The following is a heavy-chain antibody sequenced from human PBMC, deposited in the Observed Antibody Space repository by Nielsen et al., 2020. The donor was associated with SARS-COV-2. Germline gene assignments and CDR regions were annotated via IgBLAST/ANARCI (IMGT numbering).Heavy chain of an antibody. Sequence: SETLSLTCTVSGGSISSGGYYWSWIRQHPGKGLEWIGYIYYSGSTYYNPSLKSRVTISVDTSKNQFSLKLSSVTAADTAVYYCATQEGTAMAHYYYYYMDVWGKVTTVTVSS. CDR2: IYYSGST. J-gene: IGHJ6*03. CDR3: ATQEGTAMAHYYYYYMDV. CDR1: GGSISSGGYY. V-gene: IGHV4-31*03. D-gene: IGHD5-18*01.